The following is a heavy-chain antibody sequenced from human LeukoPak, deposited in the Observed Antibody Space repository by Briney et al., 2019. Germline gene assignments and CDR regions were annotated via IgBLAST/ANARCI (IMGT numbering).Heavy chain of an antibody. CDR3: TRLDYGDYACAFDI. CDR1: GGSSISYY. Sequence: SETLSLTCTVSGGSSISYYWRWIRQPAGKGLEWIGRIYTSGSTNYNPSLNSRVTISVDKSKNQFSLKLSSLTSADTAVYYCTRLDYGDYACAFDIWGQGTMVTVSS. D-gene: IGHD4-17*01. CDR2: IYTSGST. V-gene: IGHV4-4*07. J-gene: IGHJ3*02.